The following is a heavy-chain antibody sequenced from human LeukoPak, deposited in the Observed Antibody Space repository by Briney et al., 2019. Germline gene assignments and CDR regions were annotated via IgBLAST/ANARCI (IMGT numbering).Heavy chain of an antibody. D-gene: IGHD6-13*01. CDR2: IYYSGST. V-gene: IGHV4-39*01. CDR3: ASLAAAAGTGAFDI. Sequence: SETLSLTCTVSGGSISSSSYYWGWIRQPPGKGLEWIGSIYYSGSTYYNPSLKSRVTISVDTSNNQFSLKLSSVTAADTAVYYCASLAAAAGTGAFDIWGQGTMVTVSS. J-gene: IGHJ3*02. CDR1: GGSISSSSYY.